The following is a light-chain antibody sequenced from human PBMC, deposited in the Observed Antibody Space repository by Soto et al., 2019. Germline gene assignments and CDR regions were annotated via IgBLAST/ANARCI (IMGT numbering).Light chain of an antibody. Sequence: QSVLTQPPSVSAAPGQKVTISCSGSNSNIGSNYVSWYQQLPGRAPKLLIYDNDQRPSGIPDRFSGSKSGTSATLGITGLQTGDEADYYCGAWDDSLTAHVVFGGGTKLTVL. CDR1: NSNIGSNY. V-gene: IGLV1-51*01. CDR3: GAWDDSLTAHVV. J-gene: IGLJ2*01. CDR2: DND.